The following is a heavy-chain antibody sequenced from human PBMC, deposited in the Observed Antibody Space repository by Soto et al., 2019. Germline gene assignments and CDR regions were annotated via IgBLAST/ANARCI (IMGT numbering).Heavy chain of an antibody. CDR1: GYSFTIYW. CDR2: IYPGDSDT. Sequence: GESLTLSCKGSGYSFTIYWVGWVRHMPGKGLEWMGIIYPGDSDTRYSPSFQGQVTISADKSISTAYLQWSSLKASDTAMYYCARAFYYDSSGYYFDYWGQGTLVTVSS. J-gene: IGHJ4*02. V-gene: IGHV5-51*01. CDR3: ARAFYYDSSGYYFDY. D-gene: IGHD3-22*01.